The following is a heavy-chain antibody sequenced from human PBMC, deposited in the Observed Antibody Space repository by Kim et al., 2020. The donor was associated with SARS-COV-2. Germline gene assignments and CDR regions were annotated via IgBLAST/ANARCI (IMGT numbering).Heavy chain of an antibody. D-gene: IGHD3-10*01. CDR1: GGSVSSGSYY. CDR3: ARGEALWFGEYKGWFDP. Sequence: SETLSLTCTVSGGSVSSGSYYWSWIRQPPGKGLEWIGYIYYSGSTNYNPSLKSRVTISVDTPKNQFSLKLSSVTAADTAVYYCARGEALWFGEYKGWFDPWGQGTLVTVSS. J-gene: IGHJ5*02. V-gene: IGHV4-61*01. CDR2: IYYSGST.